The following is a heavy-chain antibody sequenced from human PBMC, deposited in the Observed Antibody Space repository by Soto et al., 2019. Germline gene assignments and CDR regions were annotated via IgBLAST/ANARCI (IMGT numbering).Heavy chain of an antibody. D-gene: IGHD3-16*01. Sequence: GESLKISCKGSRYSFAGYWITWVRQKPGKGLAWMGRIDPSDSQTYSCPSFRGHVTISATKSITTVFLQWSSLSASDTAMYYCARQISVSYTGHTFQYYFESWGQGTPVTVSS. V-gene: IGHV5-10-1*01. CDR1: RYSFAGYW. J-gene: IGHJ4*02. CDR3: ARQISVSYTGHTFQYYFES. CDR2: IDPSDSQT.